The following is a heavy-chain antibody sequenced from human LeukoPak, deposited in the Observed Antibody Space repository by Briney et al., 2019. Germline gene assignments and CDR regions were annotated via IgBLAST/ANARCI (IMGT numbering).Heavy chain of an antibody. J-gene: IGHJ4*02. CDR3: AKYYYDSSGYYPLFDY. Sequence: GGSLGLSCAASGFTFSSYAMSWVRQAPGKGLEWVSAISGSGSSTYYADSVKGRFTISRDNSKNTLCLQMNSLRAEDTAVYYCAKYYYDSSGYYPLFDYWGQGTLVTVSS. CDR1: GFTFSSYA. CDR2: ISGSGSST. D-gene: IGHD3-22*01. V-gene: IGHV3-23*01.